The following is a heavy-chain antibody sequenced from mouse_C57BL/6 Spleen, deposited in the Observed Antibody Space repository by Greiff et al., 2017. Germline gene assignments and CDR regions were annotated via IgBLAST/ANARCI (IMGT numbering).Heavy chain of an antibody. J-gene: IGHJ2*01. CDR3: ARWDSSGYGYYFDY. V-gene: IGHV1-50*01. Sequence: QVQLQQPGAELVKPGASVKLSCKASGYTFTSYWMQWVKQRPGQGLEWIGEIDPSDSYTNYNQKFKGKATLTVDTSSSTAYMQLSSLTSEDSAVYYCARWDSSGYGYYFDYWGQGTTRTVSS. CDR2: IDPSDSYT. CDR1: GYTFTSYW. D-gene: IGHD3-2*02.